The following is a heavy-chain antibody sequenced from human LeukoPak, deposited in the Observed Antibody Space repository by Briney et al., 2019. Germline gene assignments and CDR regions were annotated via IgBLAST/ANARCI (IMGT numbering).Heavy chain of an antibody. CDR3: AKVGSYPNPLFDP. D-gene: IGHD3-10*01. J-gene: IGHJ5*02. Sequence: GGSLRLSCAASGFVFSTYEMDWVRQAPGKGLEWVSYISSSDGTTYYADSVKGRFTISRDNSKNTLYLQMNSLRAEDTAVYYCAKVGSYPNPLFDPWGQGTLVTVSS. V-gene: IGHV3-23*01. CDR2: ISSSDGTT. CDR1: GFVFSTYE.